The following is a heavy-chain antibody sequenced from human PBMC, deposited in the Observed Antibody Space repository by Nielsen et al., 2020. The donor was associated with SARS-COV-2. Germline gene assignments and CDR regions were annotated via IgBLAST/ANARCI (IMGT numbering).Heavy chain of an antibody. Sequence: GESLKISCAASGFTFSNAWMSWVRQAPGKGLEWVGRIKSKTDGGTTDYAAPVKGRFTISRDDSKNTLYLQMNSLRAEDTAVYYCARVGGYSYGYPYWGQGTLVTVSS. CDR2: IKSKTDGGTT. V-gene: IGHV3-15*01. CDR3: ARVGGYSYGYPY. J-gene: IGHJ4*02. D-gene: IGHD5-18*01. CDR1: GFTFSNAW.